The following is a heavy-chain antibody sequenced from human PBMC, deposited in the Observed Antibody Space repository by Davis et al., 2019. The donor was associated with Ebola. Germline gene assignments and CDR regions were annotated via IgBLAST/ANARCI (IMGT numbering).Heavy chain of an antibody. V-gene: IGHV3-33*08. J-gene: IGHJ4*02. D-gene: IGHD3-16*02. CDR2: IWYDGSNK. CDR1: GFTFSSYA. Sequence: GESLKISCAASGFTFSSYAMHWVRQAPGKGLEWVAVIWYDGSNKYYADSVKGRFTISRDNSKNTLYLQMNSLRAGDTAVYYCARGGYYVWGSYRMYFFDYWGQGTLVTVSS. CDR3: ARGGYYVWGSYRMYFFDY.